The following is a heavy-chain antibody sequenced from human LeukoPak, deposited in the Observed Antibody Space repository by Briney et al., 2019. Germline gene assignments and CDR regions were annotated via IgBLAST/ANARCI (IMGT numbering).Heavy chain of an antibody. CDR1: GFTFSSYA. D-gene: IGHD1-26*01. CDR2: ISGSGGST. J-gene: IGHJ5*02. CDR3: AKGVRSGTYYNCFDP. Sequence: PGGSLRLSCAASGFTFSSYAMSWVRQAPGKGLEWVSAISGSGGSTYYADSVKGRFTISRDTSTNSLYLQMSSLRAEDTAFYYCAKGVRSGTYYNCFDPWGQGTLVTVSS. V-gene: IGHV3-23*01.